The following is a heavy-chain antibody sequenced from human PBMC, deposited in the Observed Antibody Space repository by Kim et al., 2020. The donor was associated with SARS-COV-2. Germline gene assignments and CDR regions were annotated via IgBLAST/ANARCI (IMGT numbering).Heavy chain of an antibody. V-gene: IGHV3-21*01. J-gene: IGHJ6*02. CDR2: ISSSSSYI. D-gene: IGHD6-19*01. Sequence: GGSLRLSCAASGFTFSSYSMNWVRQAPGKGLEWVSAISSSSSYIYYADSVKGRFTISRDNAKNSLYLQMNSLRAEDTAVYYCARDKPGYSSGWPPPSGYYYYYGLDVWGQGTTVTGSS. CDR3: ARDKPGYSSGWPPPSGYYYYYGLDV. CDR1: GFTFSSYS.